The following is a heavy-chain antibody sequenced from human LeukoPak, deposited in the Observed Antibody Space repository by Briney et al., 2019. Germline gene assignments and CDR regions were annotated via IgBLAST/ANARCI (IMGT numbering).Heavy chain of an antibody. CDR1: GFTFSSYA. CDR2: ISGSGGST. CDR3: AKPPITFGGVIGNAFDI. V-gene: IGHV3-23*01. Sequence: GGSLRLSCAASGFTFSSYAMSWVRQAPGKGLEWVSAISGSGGSTYYADSVKGRFTISRDNSKNTLYLQMNSLRAEDTAVYYCAKPPITFGGVIGNAFDIWGQGTMVTVSS. D-gene: IGHD3-16*02. J-gene: IGHJ3*02.